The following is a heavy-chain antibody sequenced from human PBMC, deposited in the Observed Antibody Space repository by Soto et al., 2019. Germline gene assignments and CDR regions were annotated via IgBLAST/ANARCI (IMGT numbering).Heavy chain of an antibody. Sequence: EDQLVESGGGLVQPGGSLRLIYAVSGFSFRSDWMNWVRQAPGKGLEWVAHTNQDGSEKYYLDSVKGRFTIFRDNAKNSLYLQMNSLRAEDTAVYYCSGGVGDALWGQGTLVTVSS. V-gene: IGHV3-7*04. CDR3: SGGVGDAL. CDR1: GFSFRSDW. D-gene: IGHD1-26*01. CDR2: TNQDGSEK. J-gene: IGHJ4*02.